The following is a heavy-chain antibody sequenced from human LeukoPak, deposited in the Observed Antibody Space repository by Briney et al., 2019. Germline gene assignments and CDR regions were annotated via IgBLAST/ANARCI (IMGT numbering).Heavy chain of an antibody. V-gene: IGHV4-4*07. CDR2: IYTSGST. Sequence: SETLSLTCTVSGGSISSYYWSWIRQPAGKGLEWIGRIYTSGSTNYNPSLKSRVTMSVDTSKNQFPLKLSSVTAADTAVYYCARDRSSGWYGNNWFDPWGQGTLVTVSS. CDR1: GGSISSYY. D-gene: IGHD6-19*01. J-gene: IGHJ5*02. CDR3: ARDRSSGWYGNNWFDP.